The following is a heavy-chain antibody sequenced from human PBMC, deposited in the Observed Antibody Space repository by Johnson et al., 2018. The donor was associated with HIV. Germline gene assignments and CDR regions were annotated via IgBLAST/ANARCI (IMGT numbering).Heavy chain of an antibody. CDR1: GFTFDDYG. Sequence: VQLVESGGGVVRPGGSLRLYCAASGFTFDDYGMSWVRQAPGKGLEWVSGINWNGGSTGYADSVKGRFTISRDNAKNSLYLQMNSLRAEDTALYFCTRRDSSELGDAFDIWGQGTMVTVSS. D-gene: IGHD6-6*01. J-gene: IGHJ3*02. V-gene: IGHV3-20*04. CDR2: INWNGGST. CDR3: TRRDSSELGDAFDI.